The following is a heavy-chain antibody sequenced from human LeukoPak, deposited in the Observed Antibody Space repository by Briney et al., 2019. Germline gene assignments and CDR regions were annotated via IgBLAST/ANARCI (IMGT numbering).Heavy chain of an antibody. J-gene: IGHJ4*02. D-gene: IGHD3-3*01. CDR3: ARDQYDTWSRRGNFDS. V-gene: IGHV3-7*03. Sequence: GGSLRLSCVASGFTFGKYWMSWVRQAPGKGLEWVANIKLDGSEKNYVDSVKGRFTISRDNTKNSLYLQMNSLRVEDTAVFYCARDQYDTWSRRGNFDSWGQGTLVIVCS. CDR2: IKLDGSEK. CDR1: GFTFGKYW.